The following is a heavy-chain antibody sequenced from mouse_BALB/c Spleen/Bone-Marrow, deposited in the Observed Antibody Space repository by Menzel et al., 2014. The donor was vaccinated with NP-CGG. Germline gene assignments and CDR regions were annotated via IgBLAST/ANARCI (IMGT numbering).Heavy chain of an antibody. CDR1: GYSITSGYS. D-gene: IGHD1-2*01. CDR3: ARFKYGPWFAY. CDR2: IHYSGST. J-gene: IGHJ3*01. Sequence: EVQLQESGPDLVKPSQSLSLTCTVTGYSITSGYSWRWIRQFPGNKLEWMGYIHYSGSTNYNPSLKSRISITRDTSKNQFFLQLNSVSTEDTATYYCARFKYGPWFAYWGQGTLVTVSA. V-gene: IGHV3-1*02.